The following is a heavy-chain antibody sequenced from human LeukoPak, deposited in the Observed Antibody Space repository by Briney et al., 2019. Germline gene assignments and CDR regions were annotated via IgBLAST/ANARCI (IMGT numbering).Heavy chain of an antibody. V-gene: IGHV3-23*01. D-gene: IGHD3-22*01. CDR3: AKVDSSGYYYGYFDY. J-gene: IGHJ4*02. Sequence: GGSLRLSCAAPGFTLSSYAMSWVRQAPGKGLEWVSAISGSGGSTYYADSVKGRFTISRDNSKNTLYLQMNSLRAEDTAVYYCAKVDSSGYYYGYFDYWGQGTLVTVSS. CDR1: GFTLSSYA. CDR2: ISGSGGST.